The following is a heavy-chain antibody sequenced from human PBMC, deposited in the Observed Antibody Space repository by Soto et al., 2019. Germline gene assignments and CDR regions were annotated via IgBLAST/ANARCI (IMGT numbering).Heavy chain of an antibody. CDR1: GYTLIMYY. J-gene: IGHJ4*02. V-gene: IGHV1-46*01. CDR2: INPSVGST. CDR3: ARSPYSSGYYYAIDY. Sequence: ASVKVSCKASGYTLIMYYIHWMRQAPGQRLEWMGLINPSVGSTTYAQKFQGRVTMTRDTSTSTVYMDLSSLRSEDSSVYYCARSPYSSGYYYAIDYWGQGTQVTVSS. D-gene: IGHD3-22*01.